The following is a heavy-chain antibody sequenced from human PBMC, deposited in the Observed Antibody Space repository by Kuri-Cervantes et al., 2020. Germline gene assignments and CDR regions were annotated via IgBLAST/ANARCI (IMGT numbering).Heavy chain of an antibody. CDR2: MHFSGNT. Sequence: SETLSLTCTVSGGSIRSGTVSWGWVRQSPGTGLEWIGTMHFSGNTYYNPSLKSRATVSVDTSKNQVFLKLSSVTAADTAVYYCAGSSGYYFDYWGQGTLVTVSS. CDR1: GGSIRSGTVS. J-gene: IGHJ4*02. CDR3: AGSSGYYFDY. V-gene: IGHV4-39*07. D-gene: IGHD3-22*01.